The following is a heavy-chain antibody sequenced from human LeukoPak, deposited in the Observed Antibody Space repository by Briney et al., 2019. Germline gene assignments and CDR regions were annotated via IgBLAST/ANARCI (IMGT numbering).Heavy chain of an antibody. J-gene: IGHJ4*02. CDR2: IYYSGST. D-gene: IGHD3-3*01. CDR3: ARTISPKDYDFWSGYYRGPFDY. CDR1: GGSISSSSYY. V-gene: IGHV4-39*01. Sequence: PSETLSLTCTVSGGSISSSSYYWGWIRQPPGKGLEWIGSIYYSGSTYYNPSLKSRVTISVDTSKNQFSLKLSSVTAADTAVYYCARTISPKDYDFWSGYYRGPFDYWGQGTLVTVSS.